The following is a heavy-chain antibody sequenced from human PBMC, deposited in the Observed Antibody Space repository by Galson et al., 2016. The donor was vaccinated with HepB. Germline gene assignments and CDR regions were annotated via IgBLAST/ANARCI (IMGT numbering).Heavy chain of an antibody. CDR1: GGSISTYS. CDR3: ARVLRFLEWLEFDP. V-gene: IGHV4-59*01. J-gene: IGHJ5*02. CDR2: ISDSGST. D-gene: IGHD3-3*01. Sequence: SETLSLTCTVSGGSISTYSWSWVRQPPGKGLEWIGDISDSGSTNYHPALKSRVTISVDTSKNQFSLKLSSVTAADTAVYYCARVLRFLEWLEFDPWGQGTLVTVAS.